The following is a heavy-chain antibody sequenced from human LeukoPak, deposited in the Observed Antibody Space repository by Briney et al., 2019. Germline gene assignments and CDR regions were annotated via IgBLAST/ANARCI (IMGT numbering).Heavy chain of an antibody. D-gene: IGHD3-10*01. CDR3: ARELVRGAERSGFDY. V-gene: IGHV3-30*04. CDR1: GFTFSSYA. CDR2: ISYDGSNK. J-gene: IGHJ4*02. Sequence: GRSLRLSCAASGFTFSSYAMHWVRQAPGKGLEWVAVISYDGSNKYYADSVKGRFTISRDNSKNTLYLQMNSLRAEDTAVYYCARELVRGAERSGFDYWGPGTLVTVSS.